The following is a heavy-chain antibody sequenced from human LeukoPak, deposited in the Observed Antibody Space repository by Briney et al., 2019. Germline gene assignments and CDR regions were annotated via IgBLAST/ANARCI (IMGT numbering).Heavy chain of an antibody. CDR1: GYTFTGYY. J-gene: IGHJ4*02. CDR2: INPNSGGT. CDR3: ARMDDNYDFWGGYFDSYFDY. V-gene: IGHV1-2*02. D-gene: IGHD3-3*01. Sequence: ASVKVSCKASGYTFTGYYMHWVRQAPGQGLEWMGWINPNSGGTNYAQKFQGRVTMTRDTSISTAYMELSRLRSDDTAVYYCARMDDNYDFWGGYFDSYFDYWGQGTLVTVSS.